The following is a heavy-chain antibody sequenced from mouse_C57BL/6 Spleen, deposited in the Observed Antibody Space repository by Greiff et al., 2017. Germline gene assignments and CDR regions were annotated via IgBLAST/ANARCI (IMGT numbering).Heavy chain of an antibody. CDR1: GFTFSDYY. Sequence: EVKLVESEGGLVQPGSSMKLSCTASGFTFSDYYMAWVRQVPEKGLEWVANINYDGSSTYYLDSLKSRFIISRDNAKNILYLQMSSLKSEDTATYYCARSYYGIAPFGHWGQGTTLTVSS. D-gene: IGHD1-1*01. V-gene: IGHV5-16*01. CDR2: INYDGSST. CDR3: ARSYYGIAPFGH. J-gene: IGHJ2*01.